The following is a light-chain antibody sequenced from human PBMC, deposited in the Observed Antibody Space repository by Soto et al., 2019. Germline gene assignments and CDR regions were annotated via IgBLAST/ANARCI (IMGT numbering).Light chain of an antibody. V-gene: IGKV1-5*03. Sequence: DVQMTQSPSTLSASVGDRVTITCRASQSVGNWLAWYQQKPGKAPSPLVYLASNLQTGVPSRFSGVGSGTEFTLTISSLEPEDFATYYCQHFSDYPLTFGPGTKVDLK. CDR2: LAS. CDR3: QHFSDYPLT. J-gene: IGKJ3*01. CDR1: QSVGNW.